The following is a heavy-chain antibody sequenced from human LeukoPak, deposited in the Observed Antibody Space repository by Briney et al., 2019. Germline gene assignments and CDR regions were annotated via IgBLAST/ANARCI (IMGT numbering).Heavy chain of an antibody. Sequence: PGRSLRLSCTASGFTFGDYAMSWVRQAPGKGLEWVGFIRTKAYGGTTEYAASVKGRSTISRDDSKSIVYLQMNSLKTEDTAVYYCARELSGSYYDFDYWGQGTLVTVSS. V-gene: IGHV3-49*04. J-gene: IGHJ4*02. CDR3: ARELSGSYYDFDY. CDR2: IRTKAYGGTT. CDR1: GFTFGDYA. D-gene: IGHD1-26*01.